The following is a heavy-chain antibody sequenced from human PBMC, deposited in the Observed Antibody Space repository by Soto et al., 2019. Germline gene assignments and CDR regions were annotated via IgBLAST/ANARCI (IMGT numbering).Heavy chain of an antibody. CDR2: ISGSGGST. D-gene: IGHD3-9*01. CDR1: GFTFSSYA. CDR3: ANSVRYFDWPHHSDWFDP. J-gene: IGHJ5*02. Sequence: PGGSLRLSCAASGFTFSSYAMSWVRQAPGKGLEWVSAISGSGGSTYYADSVKGRFTISRDNSKNTLYLQMNSLRAEDTAVYYCANSVRYFDWPHHSDWFDPWGQGTLVTVSS. V-gene: IGHV3-23*01.